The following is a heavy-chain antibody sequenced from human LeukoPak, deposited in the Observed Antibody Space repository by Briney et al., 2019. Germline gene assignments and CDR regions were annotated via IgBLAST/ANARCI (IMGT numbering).Heavy chain of an antibody. V-gene: IGHV5-51*01. Sequence: GESLKISCKGSGYSFTSYWIGWVRQMPGKGLEWMGIIYPGDSDTRYSPSLQGQVTISADKSISTAYLQWSSLKASGTAMYYCARFSTVDSCGEYSFDYWGQGTLVTVSS. CDR3: ARFSTVDSCGEYSFDY. CDR1: GYSFTSYW. CDR2: IYPGDSDT. D-gene: IGHD5-18*01. J-gene: IGHJ4*02.